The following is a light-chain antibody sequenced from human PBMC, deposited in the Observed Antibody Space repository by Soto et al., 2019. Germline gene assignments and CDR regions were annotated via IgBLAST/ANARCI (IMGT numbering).Light chain of an antibody. CDR2: GAS. V-gene: IGKV3-20*01. Sequence: EIVLTQYPGTLSLSPGERATLSCRASQSVSSSYLAWYQQKPGQAPRLLIYGASSRATGIPDRFSGSGSGTDFTLNISRLEPEDFAGYYCQQYGSSPLTFGGGNKVEIK. J-gene: IGKJ4*01. CDR3: QQYGSSPLT. CDR1: QSVSSSY.